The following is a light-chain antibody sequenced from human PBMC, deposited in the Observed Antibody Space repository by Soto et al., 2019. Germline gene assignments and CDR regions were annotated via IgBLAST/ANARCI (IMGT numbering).Light chain of an antibody. CDR3: SSYTISRSVV. J-gene: IGLJ2*01. CDR2: DVS. V-gene: IGLV2-14*01. Sequence: QSVLTQPASVSGSPGQSITISCTGTSSDVGDYNYVSWYQQHPGKAPKLMIYDVSNRPSGVSNRFSGSKSGNTASLIISGLQAEDEADYYCSSYTISRSVVFGGGTKLTVL. CDR1: SSDVGDYNY.